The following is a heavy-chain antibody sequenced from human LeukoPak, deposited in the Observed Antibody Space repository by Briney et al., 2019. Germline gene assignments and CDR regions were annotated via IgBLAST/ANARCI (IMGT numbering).Heavy chain of an antibody. V-gene: IGHV5-10-1*01. CDR1: GYSFTSYW. CDR2: IDPSDSYT. Sequence: ESXQISCKGSGYSFTSYWIGWVRQLPGKGLEWMGRIDPSDSYTNYSPSFQGHVTISADKSISTAYLQWSSLKASDTAMYYCARGYSYGYPLRYYYYYGMDVWGQGTTVTVSS. D-gene: IGHD5-18*01. CDR3: ARGYSYGYPLRYYYYYGMDV. J-gene: IGHJ6*02.